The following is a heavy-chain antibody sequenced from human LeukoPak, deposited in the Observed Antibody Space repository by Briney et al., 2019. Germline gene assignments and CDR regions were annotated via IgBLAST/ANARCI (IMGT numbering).Heavy chain of an antibody. CDR1: GFTFSSYS. CDR2: ISSSSSTI. Sequence: PGGSLRLSCAASGFTFSSYSMNWVRQAPGKGLEWVSYISSSSSTIYYADSVEGRFTISRDNAKNSLYLQMNSLRDEDTAVYYCARTYYYDSSGYFSMWDYWGQGTLVTVSS. D-gene: IGHD3-22*01. V-gene: IGHV3-48*02. CDR3: ARTYYYDSSGYFSMWDY. J-gene: IGHJ4*02.